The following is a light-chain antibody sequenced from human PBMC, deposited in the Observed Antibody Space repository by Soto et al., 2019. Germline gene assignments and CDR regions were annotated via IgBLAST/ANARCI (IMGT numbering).Light chain of an antibody. CDR2: DAS. Sequence: ETVLTQSPASLSLSPGDIATLSCRAGQSVSDYVAWYQQKPGQSPRLLFFDASSRATGVPARFSAGGSGTDFTLIISSLEPEDFAVYYCQQRVNWPPTFGGGTKVDIK. CDR3: QQRVNWPPT. V-gene: IGKV3-11*01. J-gene: IGKJ4*01. CDR1: QSVSDY.